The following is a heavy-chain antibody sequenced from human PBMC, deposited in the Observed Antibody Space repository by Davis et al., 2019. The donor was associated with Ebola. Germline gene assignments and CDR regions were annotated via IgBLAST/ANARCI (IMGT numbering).Heavy chain of an antibody. Sequence: SETLSLTCAVYGGSFSGYYWSWIRQPPGKGLEWIGEINHSGSTNYNPSLKSRVTISVDTSKNQFSLKLSSVTAADTAVYYCARVYCSGGSCYRSYRGWFDPWGQGTLVTVSS. V-gene: IGHV4-34*01. CDR1: GGSFSGYY. D-gene: IGHD2-15*01. CDR2: INHSGST. J-gene: IGHJ5*02. CDR3: ARVYCSGGSCYRSYRGWFDP.